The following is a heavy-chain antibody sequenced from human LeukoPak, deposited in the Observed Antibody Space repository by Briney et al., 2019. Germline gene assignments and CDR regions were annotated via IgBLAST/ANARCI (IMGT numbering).Heavy chain of an antibody. CDR1: GFTFSSYA. J-gene: IGHJ4*02. V-gene: IGHV3-23*01. D-gene: IGHD3-10*01. CDR2: ISGSGGST. Sequence: GGSPRLSCAASGFTFSSYAMSWVRQAPGKGLEWVSAISGSGGSTYYADSVKGRFTISRDNSKNTLYLQMNSLRAEDTAVYYCAKDGGYYGSGSYYYDYWGQGTLVTVSS. CDR3: AKDGGYYGSGSYYYDY.